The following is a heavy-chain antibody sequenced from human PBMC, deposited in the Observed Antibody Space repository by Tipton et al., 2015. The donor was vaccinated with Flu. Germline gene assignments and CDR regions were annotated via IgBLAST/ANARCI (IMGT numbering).Heavy chain of an antibody. CDR1: GGSISSFY. J-gene: IGHJ4*02. CDR3: ARLSSNWYHQLDN. V-gene: IGHV4-59*01. Sequence: TLSLTCTVSGGSISSFYWSWIRQPPGKGLEWIGYIYSSASTNYNPSLKSRVTISVDTSKNQFSLKLSSVTAADTAVYYCARLSSNWYHQLDNWGQGTLVTVSS. D-gene: IGHD6-13*01. CDR2: IYSSAST.